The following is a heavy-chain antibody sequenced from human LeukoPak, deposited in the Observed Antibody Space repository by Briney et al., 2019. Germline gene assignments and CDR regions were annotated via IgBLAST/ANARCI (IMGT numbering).Heavy chain of an antibody. CDR3: ARDTRWNAFNV. CDR1: GGSISSNY. J-gene: IGHJ3*01. V-gene: IGHV4-59*01. Sequence: SETLSLTRTVSGGSISSNYWSWFRQPPGKGLEWIGYIYYSGDTHYNPSLRSRATISVDSSKTQFSLNLNSVTAADTAVYYCARDTRWNAFNVWGQGTMVTVSS. CDR2: IYYSGDT. D-gene: IGHD4-23*01.